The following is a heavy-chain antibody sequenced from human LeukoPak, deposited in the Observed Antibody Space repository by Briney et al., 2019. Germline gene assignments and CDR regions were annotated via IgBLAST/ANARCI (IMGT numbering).Heavy chain of an antibody. J-gene: IGHJ3*02. CDR1: GGTFSSYA. D-gene: IGHD3-22*01. CDR3: MSDFYDSSGLDAFDI. Sequence: ASVKVSCKASGGTFSSYAISWVRQAPGQGLEWMGWISAYNGNTNYAQKLQGRVTMTTDTSTSTAYMELRSLRSDDTAVYYCMSDFYDSSGLDAFDIWGQGTMVTVSS. CDR2: ISAYNGNT. V-gene: IGHV1-18*01.